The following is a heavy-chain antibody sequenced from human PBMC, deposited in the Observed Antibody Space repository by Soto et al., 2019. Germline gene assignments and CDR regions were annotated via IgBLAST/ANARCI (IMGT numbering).Heavy chain of an antibody. V-gene: IGHV2-5*02. CDR2: IYWDDDK. J-gene: IGHJ4*02. CDR1: GFSLSTSGVG. D-gene: IGHD3-16*02. Sequence: SGPTLVNPTQTLTLTCTFSGFSLSTSGVGVGWIRQPPGKALEWLALIYWDDDKRYSPSLKSRLTITKDTSKNQVVLTMTNMDPVDTATYYCAHXGGRPYDYVWGSYRSDYWGQGTLVTVSS. CDR3: AHXGGRPYDYVWGSYRSDY.